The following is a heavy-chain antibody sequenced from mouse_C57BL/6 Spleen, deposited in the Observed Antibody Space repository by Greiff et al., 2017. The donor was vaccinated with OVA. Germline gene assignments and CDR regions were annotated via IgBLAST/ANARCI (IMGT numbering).Heavy chain of an antibody. J-gene: IGHJ2*01. Sequence: DVKLQESGPVLVKPGASVKLSCKASGYTFTDYYMNWVKQSHGKSLEWIGVINPYNGGTSYNQKFKGKATLTVAKSSSTAYMELNSLTSEDSAVYYCARRRGRGTTVVCYYWGQGTTLTVSS. V-gene: IGHV1-19*01. CDR1: GYTFTDYY. CDR2: INPYNGGT. D-gene: IGHD1-1*01. CDR3: ARRRGRGTTVVCYY.